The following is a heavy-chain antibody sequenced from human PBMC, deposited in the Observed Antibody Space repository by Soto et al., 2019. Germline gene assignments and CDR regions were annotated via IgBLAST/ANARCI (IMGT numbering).Heavy chain of an antibody. J-gene: IGHJ4*02. CDR3: ATLRGIVVVPAAFLFDY. V-gene: IGHV3-23*01. CDR1: GFTFSSYA. Sequence: EVQLLESGGGLVQPGGSLRLSCAASGFTFSSYAMSWVRQAPGKGLEWVSAISGSGGSTYYADSVKGRFNISRDNSKNTLYLQMNSLRDEDTAVYYCATLRGIVVVPAAFLFDYWGQGTLVTVYS. CDR2: ISGSGGST. D-gene: IGHD2-2*01.